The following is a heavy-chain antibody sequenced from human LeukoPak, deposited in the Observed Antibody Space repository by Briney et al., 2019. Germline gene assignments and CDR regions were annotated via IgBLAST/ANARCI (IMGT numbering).Heavy chain of an antibody. CDR1: GVSFDDYY. CDR2: INHSGYT. V-gene: IGHV4-34*01. Sequence: SETLSLTCAVSGVSFDDYYWSWVRQPPGKGLEWLGEINHSGYTNDSPSLKSRVTLSIDTSNKQFSLNLRSVTVADAGIYYCTRMTTGHDYWGQGTLVTVSS. D-gene: IGHD4-17*01. J-gene: IGHJ4*02. CDR3: TRMTTGHDY.